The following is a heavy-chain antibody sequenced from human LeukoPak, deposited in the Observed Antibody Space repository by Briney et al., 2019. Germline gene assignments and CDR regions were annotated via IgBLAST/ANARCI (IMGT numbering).Heavy chain of an antibody. V-gene: IGHV1-2*02. D-gene: IGHD3-22*01. CDR1: GYTFTGYY. J-gene: IGHJ4*02. CDR2: ITPNSGGT. CDR3: ARALFYYDSSGYSDY. Sequence: ASVKVSCKASGYTFTGYYMHWVRQAPGQGLERMGWITPNSGGTNYAQKFQGRVTMTRDTSISTAYMELSRLRSDDTAVYYCARALFYYDSSGYSDYWGQGTLVTVSS.